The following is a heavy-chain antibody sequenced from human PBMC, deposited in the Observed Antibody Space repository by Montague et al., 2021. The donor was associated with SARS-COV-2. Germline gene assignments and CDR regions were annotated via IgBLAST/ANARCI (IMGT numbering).Heavy chain of an antibody. V-gene: IGHV3-7*01. D-gene: IGHD6-13*01. Sequence: XLRLSCAASGFTFTSYWMSWFRQAPGKGLEWVANIKQDGSEKYYVDSVKGRFTIARDNAKNSLYLQMNSPRAEDTAVYYCARVPSSSWYFDSWGQGTLVTVSS. CDR2: IKQDGSEK. CDR3: ARVPSSSWYFDS. J-gene: IGHJ4*02. CDR1: GFTFTSYW.